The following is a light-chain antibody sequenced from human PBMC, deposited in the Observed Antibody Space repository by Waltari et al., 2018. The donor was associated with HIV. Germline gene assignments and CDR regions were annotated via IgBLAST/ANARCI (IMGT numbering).Light chain of an antibody. CDR3: ATWDDNLSGVV. CDR1: SSDVRSYY. Sequence: QSVLTQPPSASGTPGQRVTIPCSGSSSDVRSYYVSWFQQLPGTAPKLLIYRNNQRPSGVPDRFSGSKSGTSASLAISGLRSEDEADYYCATWDDNLSGVVFGGGTKLTVL. J-gene: IGLJ2*01. CDR2: RNN. V-gene: IGLV1-47*01.